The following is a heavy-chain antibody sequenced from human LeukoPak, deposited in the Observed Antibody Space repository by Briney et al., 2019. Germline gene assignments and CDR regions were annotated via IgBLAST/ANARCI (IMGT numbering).Heavy chain of an antibody. Sequence: QSGGSLRLSCAASGFTVSSNYMSWVRQAPGKGLEWVSVIYTGGSTFYADSVKGRFTISRDNAKNTLYLQMNSLRGEDTAVYYCARDGQGLHYWGQGALVTVSS. CDR1: GFTVSSNY. CDR3: ARDGQGLHY. V-gene: IGHV3-53*01. CDR2: IYTGGST. J-gene: IGHJ4*02. D-gene: IGHD4-11*01.